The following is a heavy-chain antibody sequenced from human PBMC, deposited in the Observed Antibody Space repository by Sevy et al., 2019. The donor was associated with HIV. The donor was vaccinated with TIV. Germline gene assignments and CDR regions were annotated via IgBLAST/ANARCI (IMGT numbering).Heavy chain of an antibody. J-gene: IGHJ4*02. CDR3: ARSLKDWTPSAGH. V-gene: IGHV3-11*06. Sequence: GGSLRLSCTASGFTFSDYYMSWIRQAPGKGLECVSFISSTTGYTNYADSVKGRFTISRDNPKNSLYLQMNNLRAEDTAVYYCARSLKDWTPSAGHWGQGTLVTVSS. CDR1: GFTFSDYY. D-gene: IGHD1-1*01. CDR2: ISSTTGYT.